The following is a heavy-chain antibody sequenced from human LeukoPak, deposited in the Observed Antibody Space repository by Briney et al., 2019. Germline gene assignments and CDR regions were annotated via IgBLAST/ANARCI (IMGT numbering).Heavy chain of an antibody. D-gene: IGHD4-17*01. CDR2: IIPIFGTA. CDR1: GGTFSSYA. Sequence: ASVKVSCKASGGTFSSYAISWVRQAPGQGLEWMGGIIPIFGTANYAQKFQGRVTITADESTSTAYMELSSLRSEDTAVYYYARDLTTVLFNWFDPWGQGTLVTVSS. V-gene: IGHV1-69*13. J-gene: IGHJ5*02. CDR3: ARDLTTVLFNWFDP.